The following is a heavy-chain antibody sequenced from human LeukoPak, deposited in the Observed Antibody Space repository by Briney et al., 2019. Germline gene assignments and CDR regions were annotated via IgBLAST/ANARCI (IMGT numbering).Heavy chain of an antibody. CDR3: ARVRNWNVYYYHYYMDV. J-gene: IGHJ6*03. V-gene: IGHV3-48*03. D-gene: IGHD1-20*01. CDR1: GFTFSSYE. Sequence: PGGSLRLSCAASGFTFSSYEMNWVRQAPGKGLEWVSYISSSGSTIYYADSLKGRFTISRDNAKNSLYLQVNSPRAEDTAVYYCARVRNWNVYYYHYYMDVWGKGTTVTVSS. CDR2: ISSSGSTI.